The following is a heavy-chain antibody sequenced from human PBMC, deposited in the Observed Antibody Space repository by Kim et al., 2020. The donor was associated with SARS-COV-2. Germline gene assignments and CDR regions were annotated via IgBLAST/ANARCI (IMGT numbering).Heavy chain of an antibody. J-gene: IGHJ4*02. CDR1: GGSFSDYY. V-gene: IGHV4-34*01. CDR3: AKHDARYCSGGNCWYFDY. Sequence: SETLSLTCAVYGGSFSDYYWTWIRQPPGKGLELIGEINHIGSTKHNPSLKSRVTMSVDTSKNQLSLRLSFVTAADTAVYYCAKHDARYCSGGNCWYFDYWGQGTLVTVSS. D-gene: IGHD2-15*01. CDR2: INHIGST.